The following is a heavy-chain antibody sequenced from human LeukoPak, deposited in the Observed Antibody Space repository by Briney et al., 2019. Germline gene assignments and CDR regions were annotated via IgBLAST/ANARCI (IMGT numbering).Heavy chain of an antibody. V-gene: IGHV3-33*08. D-gene: IGHD3-10*01. Sequence: PGGSLRLSCAASGFTFSSYWMHWVRQAPGKGLEWVAVIWFDGSNKNYADSVKGRFTISRDNSKNTVYLQMNSLRAEDTAVYYCARDRITMVRGVIPLLQPWGQETLVTVSS. J-gene: IGHJ4*02. CDR1: GFTFSSYW. CDR3: ARDRITMVRGVIPLLQP. CDR2: IWFDGSNK.